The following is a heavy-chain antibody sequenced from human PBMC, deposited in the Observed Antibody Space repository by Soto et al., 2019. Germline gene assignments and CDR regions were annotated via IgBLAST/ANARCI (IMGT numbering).Heavy chain of an antibody. CDR1: GGSISSGGYS. Sequence: QLKLQESGSGLVKPSQTLSLTCAVSGGSISSGGYSWNWIRQPPGKGLEWIGYIYHSGSTYYNPSLKSRVTISVDKSKNQFSLKLNSVTAADTAVYYCARDQLEGNWFDPWGQGTLVTVSS. CDR2: IYHSGST. D-gene: IGHD1-1*01. CDR3: ARDQLEGNWFDP. V-gene: IGHV4-30-2*01. J-gene: IGHJ5*02.